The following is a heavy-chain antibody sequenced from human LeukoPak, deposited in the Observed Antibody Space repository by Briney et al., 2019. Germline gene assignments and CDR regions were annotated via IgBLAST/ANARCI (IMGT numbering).Heavy chain of an antibody. CDR3: ARGWFDA. J-gene: IGHJ5*02. CDR1: GFTFSDHE. V-gene: IGHV3-48*03. CDR2: IDSSGTII. Sequence: GGCLRLSCAASGFTFSDHEMNWVRQAPGKGLEWLSYIDSSGTIIYDADSAKGRFTISRDNAKNSLCLQLSSLRVEDTAFYYCARGWFDAWGRGTLVTVSS.